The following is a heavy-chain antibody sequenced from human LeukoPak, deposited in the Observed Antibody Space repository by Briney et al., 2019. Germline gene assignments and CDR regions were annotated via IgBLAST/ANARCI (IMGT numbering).Heavy chain of an antibody. Sequence: SETLSLTCTVSGGSISSYYWSWIRQPPGKGLEWIGYIYYSGSTNYNPSLKSRVTISVDTSKNQFSLKLSSVTAADTAVYYCARDLEGYDSSGYLHYFDHWGQGTLVTVSS. J-gene: IGHJ4*02. D-gene: IGHD3-22*01. CDR3: ARDLEGYDSSGYLHYFDH. CDR1: GGSISSYY. CDR2: IYYSGST. V-gene: IGHV4-59*01.